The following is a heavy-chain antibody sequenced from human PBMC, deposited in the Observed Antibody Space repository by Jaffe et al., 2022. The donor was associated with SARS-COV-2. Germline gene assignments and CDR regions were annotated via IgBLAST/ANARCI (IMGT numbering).Heavy chain of an antibody. J-gene: IGHJ4*02. CDR2: IIPIFGTA. Sequence: QVQLVQSGAEVKKPGSSVKVSCKASGGTFSSYAISWVRQAPGQGLEWMGGIIPIFGTANYAQKFQGRVTITADESTSTAYMELSSLRSEDTAVYYCASLENYYDSSGYDYFDYWGQGTLVTVSS. V-gene: IGHV1-69*01. D-gene: IGHD3-22*01. CDR3: ASLENYYDSSGYDYFDY. CDR1: GGTFSSYA.